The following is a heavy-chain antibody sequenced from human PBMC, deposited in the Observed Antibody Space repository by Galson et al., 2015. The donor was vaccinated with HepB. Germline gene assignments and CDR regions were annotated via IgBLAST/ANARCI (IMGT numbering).Heavy chain of an antibody. J-gene: IGHJ2*01. D-gene: IGHD3-10*01. Sequence: SLRLSCAASGFTVSSNYMSWVRQAPGKGLEWVSVIYSGGSTYYADSVKGRFTISRDNSKNTLYLQMNSLRAEDTAVYYCARGLAVIYYGSGTQLPEDWYFDLWGRGTLVTVSS. V-gene: IGHV3-66*02. CDR1: GFTVSSNY. CDR3: ARGLAVIYYGSGTQLPEDWYFDL. CDR2: IYSGGST.